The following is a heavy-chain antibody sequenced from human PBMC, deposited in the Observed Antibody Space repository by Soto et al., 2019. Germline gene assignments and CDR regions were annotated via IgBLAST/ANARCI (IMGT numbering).Heavy chain of an antibody. CDR2: INPNSGGT. J-gene: IGHJ5*02. CDR1: GYTFTGYY. D-gene: IGHD5-18*01. V-gene: IGHV1-2*04. CDR3: ARDRSTAMVTPSIPIWFDP. Sequence: QVQLVQSGAEVKKPGASVKVSCKASGYTFTGYYMHWVRQAPGQGLEWMGWINPNSGGTNYAQKFQGWVTMTRDTSISTAYMELSRLRSDDTAVYYCARDRSTAMVTPSIPIWFDPWGQGTLVTVSS.